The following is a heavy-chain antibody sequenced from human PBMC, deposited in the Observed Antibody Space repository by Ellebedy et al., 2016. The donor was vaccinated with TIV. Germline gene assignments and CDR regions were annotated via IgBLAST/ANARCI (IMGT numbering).Heavy chain of an antibody. CDR3: ARRHDSSGYYYVDY. Sequence: GESLKISCAASGFTFSSYWMSWVRQAPGKGLEWVANIKQDGSEKYYVDSVKGRFTISRDNAKNSLYLQMNSLRAEDTAVYYCARRHDSSGYYYVDYWGQGTLVTVSS. D-gene: IGHD3-22*01. CDR1: GFTFSSYW. CDR2: IKQDGSEK. J-gene: IGHJ4*02. V-gene: IGHV3-7*03.